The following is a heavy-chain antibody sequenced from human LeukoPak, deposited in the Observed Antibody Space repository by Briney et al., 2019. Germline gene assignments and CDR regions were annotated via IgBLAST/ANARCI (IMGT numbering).Heavy chain of an antibody. J-gene: IGHJ5*02. D-gene: IGHD2-2*01. CDR3: TTDYGYCSSTSCYENWFDP. CDR2: IKSKTDGSTT. Sequence: GGSLRLSCAASGFTFSNAWMSWVRQAPGKGLEWVGRIKSKTDGSTTDYAAPVKGRLTISRDDSKNTLYLQMNSLKTEDTAVYYCTTDYGYCSSTSCYENWFDPWGQGTLVTVSS. CDR1: GFTFSNAW. V-gene: IGHV3-15*01.